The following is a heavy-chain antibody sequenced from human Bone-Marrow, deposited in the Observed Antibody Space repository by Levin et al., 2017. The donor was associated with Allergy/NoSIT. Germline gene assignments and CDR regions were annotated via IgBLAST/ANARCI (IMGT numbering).Heavy chain of an antibody. Sequence: GGSLRLSCAASGFAFSTYSLNWVRQAPGKGLEWVSYISSSSSTIYYADSVKGRFTISRDNAKNSLYLEMNSLRDEDTAVYYCAKGAGIEPKRGNFHEKPFDCWGQGTLVTVSS. CDR3: AKGAGIEPKRGNFHEKPFDC. V-gene: IGHV3-48*02. D-gene: IGHD2-21*01. CDR1: GFAFSTYS. J-gene: IGHJ4*02. CDR2: ISSSSSTI.